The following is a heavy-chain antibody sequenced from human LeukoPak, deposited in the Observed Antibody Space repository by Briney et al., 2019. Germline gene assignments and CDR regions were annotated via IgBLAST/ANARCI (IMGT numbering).Heavy chain of an antibody. J-gene: IGHJ4*02. CDR3: AKSDSSGWTY. Sequence: GGSLRLSCAASGFTFDTYGMHWVRQAPGKGLEWVSGISWNSDNIAYADSVKGRFTISRDKAKNSLYLQMNSLRVEDTALYYCAKSDSSGWTYWGQGTLVTVSS. CDR1: GFTFDTYG. V-gene: IGHV3-9*01. D-gene: IGHD6-19*01. CDR2: ISWNSDNI.